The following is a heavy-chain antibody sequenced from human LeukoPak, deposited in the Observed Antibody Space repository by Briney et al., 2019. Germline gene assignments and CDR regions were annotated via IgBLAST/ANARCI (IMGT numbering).Heavy chain of an antibody. Sequence: PGGSLRLSCAASGFTFSSYEMNWVRQAPGKGLEWVSYISSSGSTIYYADSVKGRFTISRDNAKNSLYLQMNSLRAEDTAVYYCAREGIQLWLKAFDIWGQGTMVTVSS. CDR2: ISSSGSTI. V-gene: IGHV3-48*03. D-gene: IGHD5-18*01. CDR1: GFTFSSYE. J-gene: IGHJ3*02. CDR3: AREGIQLWLKAFDI.